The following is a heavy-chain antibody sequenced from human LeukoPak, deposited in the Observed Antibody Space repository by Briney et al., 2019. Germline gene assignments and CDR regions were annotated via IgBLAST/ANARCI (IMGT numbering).Heavy chain of an antibody. CDR1: GFMFSSNW. J-gene: IGHJ4*02. V-gene: IGHV3-30-3*01. Sequence: PGGSLRLSCAASGFMFSSNWMSWVRQAPGKGLEWVAVISYDGSNKYYADSVKGRFTISRDNSKNTLYLQMNSLRAEDTAVYYCARGVRIVGATRLDYWGQGTLVTVSS. CDR2: ISYDGSNK. CDR3: ARGVRIVGATRLDY. D-gene: IGHD1-26*01.